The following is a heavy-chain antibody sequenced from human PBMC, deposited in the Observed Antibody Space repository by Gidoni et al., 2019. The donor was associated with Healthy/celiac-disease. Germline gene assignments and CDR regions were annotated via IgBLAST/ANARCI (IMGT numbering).Heavy chain of an antibody. Sequence: QLQLQESGPGLVKPSETLSLTCTVSGGSISSSSYYWGWIRQPPGKGLEWIGRIYYSGSTYYNPSLKRRVTISVETSKNQFSPKLSSVTAADTAVYYCARLGGMTTVLGIDYWGQGTLVTVSS. CDR3: ARLGGMTTVLGIDY. CDR1: GGSISSSSYY. V-gene: IGHV4-39*01. J-gene: IGHJ4*02. D-gene: IGHD4-4*01. CDR2: IYYSGST.